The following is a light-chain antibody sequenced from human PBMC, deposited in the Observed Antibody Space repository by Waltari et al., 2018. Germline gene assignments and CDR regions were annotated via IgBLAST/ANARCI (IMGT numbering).Light chain of an antibody. CDR1: QSVSRA. V-gene: IGKV3-20*01. CDR2: GAS. J-gene: IGKJ1*01. CDR3: QHYLRLPAT. Sequence: ELVLTQSPGTLSLSPGGRAALSCRASQSVSRALAWYQQKPGQAPRLLIYGASNRAPGIPDRFSGSGSGTDFSLTISSLEPEDFAVYYCQHYLRLPATFGQGTKVEIK.